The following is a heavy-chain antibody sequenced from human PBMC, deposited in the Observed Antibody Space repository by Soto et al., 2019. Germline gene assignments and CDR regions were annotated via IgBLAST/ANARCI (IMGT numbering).Heavy chain of an antibody. CDR2: MSGSGGSI. D-gene: IGHD3-10*01. V-gene: IGHV3-11*01. CDR1: GFIFSDYY. CDR3: ARDPLEYYYGAL. J-gene: IGHJ4*02. Sequence: QVQLVESGGGLVKPGGSLRLSCVASGFIFSDYYMSWIRQAPGKGLEWVSYMSGSGGSIYYADSVKGRFTISRDNAKNSLYLQMSSLRAEDTAVYYCARDPLEYYYGALCGQGTLVTVSS.